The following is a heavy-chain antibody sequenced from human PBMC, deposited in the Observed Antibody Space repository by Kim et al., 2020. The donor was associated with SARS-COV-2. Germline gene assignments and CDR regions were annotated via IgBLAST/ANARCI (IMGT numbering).Heavy chain of an antibody. CDR2: IIPILGIA. CDR3: ARDLTISDAFDI. J-gene: IGHJ3*02. D-gene: IGHD3-3*01. V-gene: IGHV1-69*04. CDR1: GGTFSSYA. Sequence: SVKVSCKASGGTFSSYAISWVRQAPGQGLEWMGRIIPILGIANYAQKFQGRVTITADKSTSTAYMELSSLRSEDTPVYYCARDLTISDAFDIWGQGTMV.